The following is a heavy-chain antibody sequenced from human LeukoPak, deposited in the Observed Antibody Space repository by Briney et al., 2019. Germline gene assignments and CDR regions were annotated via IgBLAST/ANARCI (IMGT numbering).Heavy chain of an antibody. V-gene: IGHV4-39*01. D-gene: IGHD3-3*01. J-gene: IGHJ4*02. Sequence: SETLSLTCTVSGGSISSSSYYWGWIRQPPGKGLEWIGSIYYSGSTYYNPSLKSRVTISVDTSKNQFSLQLSSVTAADTAVYYCASRLHYDFWSGYYTGRWGQGTLVTVSS. CDR1: GGSISSSSYY. CDR2: IYYSGST. CDR3: ASRLHYDFWSGYYTGR.